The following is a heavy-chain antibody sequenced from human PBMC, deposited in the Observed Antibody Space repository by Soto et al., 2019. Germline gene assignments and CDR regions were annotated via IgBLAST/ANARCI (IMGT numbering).Heavy chain of an antibody. V-gene: IGHV1-69*13. D-gene: IGHD6-6*01. CDR3: ARAVYSSSSGDYYYGMDV. CDR2: IIPIFGTA. J-gene: IGHJ6*02. Sequence: SVKVSCKASGGTFSSYAIRWVRQAPGQGLEWMGGIIPIFGTANYAQKFQGRVTITADESTSTAYMELSSLRSGDTAVYYCARAVYSSSSGDYYYGMDVWGQGTTVTVSS. CDR1: GGTFSSYA.